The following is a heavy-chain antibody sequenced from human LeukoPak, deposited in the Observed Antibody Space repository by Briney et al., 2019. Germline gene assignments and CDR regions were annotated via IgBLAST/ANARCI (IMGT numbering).Heavy chain of an antibody. CDR2: IYYSGST. V-gene: IGHV4-59*12. D-gene: IGHD4-17*01. CDR1: GGSMNGFY. J-gene: IGHJ3*02. CDR3: ARDPGEAYGDYGPDAFDI. Sequence: SETLSLTCTVSGGSMNGFYWSWIWQPPGKGLEWIGYIYYSGSTNYNPSLKSRVTISVDTSKNQFSLKLSSVTAADTAVYYCARDPGEAYGDYGPDAFDIWGQGTMVTVSS.